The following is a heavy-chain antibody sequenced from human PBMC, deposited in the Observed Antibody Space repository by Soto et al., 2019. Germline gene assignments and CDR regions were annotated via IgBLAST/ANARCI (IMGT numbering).Heavy chain of an antibody. CDR1: GFTVRNNY. D-gene: IGHD1-26*01. V-gene: IGHV3-53*01. CDR3: ARGVPVGAIGRFYFDS. Sequence: EVQLVESGGGLIQPGGSLRLSCAASGFTVRNNYMTWVRQAPGKGLEWVSVMYSGGTATSYADSVKGRFTVSRDNSKNTVSLQLDSLKADDTAVYYCARGVPVGAIGRFYFDSWGQGTLVTVSS. CDR2: MYSGGTAT. J-gene: IGHJ4*02.